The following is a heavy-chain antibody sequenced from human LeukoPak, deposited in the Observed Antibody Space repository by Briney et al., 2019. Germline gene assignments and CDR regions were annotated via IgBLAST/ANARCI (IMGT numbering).Heavy chain of an antibody. D-gene: IGHD6-6*01. J-gene: IGHJ4*02. Sequence: SVKVSCKASGGTSSSYAISWVRQAPGQGLEWMGRIIPIFGTANYAQKFQGRVTITTDESTSTAYMELSSLRSEDTAVYYCARDISSSSPLDYWGQGTLVTVSS. CDR3: ARDISSSSPLDY. V-gene: IGHV1-69*05. CDR2: IIPIFGTA. CDR1: GGTSSSYA.